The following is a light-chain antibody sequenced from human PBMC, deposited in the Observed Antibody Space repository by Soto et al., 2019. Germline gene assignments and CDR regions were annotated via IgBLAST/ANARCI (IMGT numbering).Light chain of an antibody. Sequence: VLTQPASVSGSPGQSITISCTGTSSDVGGYDYVSWYQQHPGKAPKLMIYEVSNRPSGVSNRFSGSKSGNTASLTISGLQAEDEADYYCSSYTSSTSYVFGTGTKV. V-gene: IGLV2-14*01. CDR1: SSDVGGYDY. CDR2: EVS. CDR3: SSYTSSTSYV. J-gene: IGLJ1*01.